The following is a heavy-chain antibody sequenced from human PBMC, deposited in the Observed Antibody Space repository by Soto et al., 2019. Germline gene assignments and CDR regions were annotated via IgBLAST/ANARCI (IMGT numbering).Heavy chain of an antibody. V-gene: IGHV1-24*01. CDR3: ATAFGGGSYFNFDY. D-gene: IGHD1-26*01. J-gene: IGHJ4*02. CDR2: FDPEDGET. CDR1: GYTPTEFS. Sequence: GASGQVFSKVSGYTPTEFSMHWVRQAPGKGLEWMGGFDPEDGETIYAQKFQGRVTMTEDTSTDTAYMELSSLRSEDTAVYYCATAFGGGSYFNFDYWGQGTLVTVSS.